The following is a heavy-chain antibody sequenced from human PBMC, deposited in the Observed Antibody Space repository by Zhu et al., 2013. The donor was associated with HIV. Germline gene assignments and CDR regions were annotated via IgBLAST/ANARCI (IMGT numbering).Heavy chain of an antibody. D-gene: IGHD4-17*01. V-gene: IGHV1-69*01. J-gene: IGHJ6*02. CDR2: IIPIFGTA. CDR3: ASGSDYGDYVRYYYYGMDV. CDR1: GGTFSSYA. Sequence: QVQLVQSGAEVKKPGSSVKVSCKASGGTFSSYAISWVRQAPGQGLEWMGGIIPIFGTANYAQKFQGRVTITADESTSTAYMELSSLRSEDTAVYYCASGSDYGDYVRYYYYGMDVWGQGTTVTVSS.